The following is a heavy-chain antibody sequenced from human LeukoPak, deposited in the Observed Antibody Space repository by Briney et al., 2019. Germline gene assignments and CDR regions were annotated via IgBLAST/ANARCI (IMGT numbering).Heavy chain of an antibody. CDR1: GFTFSSYS. CDR2: ISSSSSYI. CDR3: AREDSYYYGSGSYPFDY. D-gene: IGHD3-10*01. J-gene: IGHJ4*02. V-gene: IGHV3-21*01. Sequence: GGSLRLSCAASGFTFSSYSMNWVRQAPGKGLEWVSSISSSSSYIYYADSVKGRFTISRDNAKNSLYLQMNSLRAGDTAVYYCAREDSYYYGSGSYPFDYWGQGTLVIVSS.